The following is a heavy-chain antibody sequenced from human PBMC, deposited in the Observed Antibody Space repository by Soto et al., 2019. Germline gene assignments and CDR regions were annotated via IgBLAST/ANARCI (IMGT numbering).Heavy chain of an antibody. CDR3: ARDQCMFCGLDV. J-gene: IGHJ6*02. V-gene: IGHV3-48*03. CDR1: GFTLSSYE. CDR2: ISTSDTTK. Sequence: EVQLVESGGGLVQPGGSLRLSCAASGFTLSSYEMNWVRQVSGKGLEWVAYISTSDTTKNYAESVKGRFTISRDNAKNSLYLQMNSLRAEDTAVYYCARDQCMFCGLDVWGQGTTVTVS. D-gene: IGHD2-8*01.